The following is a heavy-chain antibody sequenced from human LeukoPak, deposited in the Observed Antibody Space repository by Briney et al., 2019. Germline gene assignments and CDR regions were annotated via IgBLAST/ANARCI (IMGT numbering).Heavy chain of an antibody. Sequence: GGSLRLSCAGSGFTFIRHWVHWVRQAPGKGLMWVSRISTDGATTLYSDSVKGRFTISRDNAKNTLFLQMNGLRAEDTALYYCARVVGYCSSTSCYWDYWGQGTLVTVSS. D-gene: IGHD2-2*01. CDR3: ARVVGYCSSTSCYWDY. CDR1: GFTFIRHW. J-gene: IGHJ4*02. CDR2: ISTDGATT. V-gene: IGHV3-74*01.